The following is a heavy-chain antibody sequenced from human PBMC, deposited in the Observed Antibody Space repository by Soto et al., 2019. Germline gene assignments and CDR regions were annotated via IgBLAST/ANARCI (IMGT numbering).Heavy chain of an antibody. V-gene: IGHV4-59*01. J-gene: IGHJ6*02. D-gene: IGHD3-3*02. CDR2: IYYSGSP. CDR3: ARVLAAYYYYGMDV. CDR1: GGSISSYY. Sequence: PSETLSLTCTVSGGSISSYYWSWIRQPPGKGLEWIGYIYYSGSPNYNPSLKSRVTISVDTSKNQFSLTLSSVTAADTAVYYFARVLAAYYYYGMDVWGQGTTVTVSS.